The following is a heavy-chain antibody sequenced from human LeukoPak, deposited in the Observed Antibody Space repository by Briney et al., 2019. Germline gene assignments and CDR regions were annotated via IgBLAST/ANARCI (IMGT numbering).Heavy chain of an antibody. D-gene: IGHD3-9*01. CDR2: IYYSGST. V-gene: IGHV4-59*01. Sequence: PSETLSLTCTVSAGSISSCYWSWIRQPPGKGLEWIGYIYYSGSTNYNPSLKSRVTISVDTSKNQFSLKLSSATAADTAVYYCARASYDILTGYLDAFDIWGQGTMVTVSS. J-gene: IGHJ3*02. CDR3: ARASYDILTGYLDAFDI. CDR1: AGSISSCY.